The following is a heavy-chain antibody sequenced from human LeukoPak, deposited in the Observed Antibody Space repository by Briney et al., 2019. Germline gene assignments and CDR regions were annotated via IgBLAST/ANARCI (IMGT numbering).Heavy chain of an antibody. D-gene: IGHD4-17*01. CDR1: GGTFSSYA. Sequence: ASVKVSCKASGGTFSSYAISWVRQAPGQGLEWMGRIIPILGIANYAQKFQGRVTITADKSTSTTYMELSSLRSEDTAVYYCATPTKTTAEIWGQGTMVTVSS. V-gene: IGHV1-69*04. CDR3: ATPTKTTAEI. J-gene: IGHJ3*02. CDR2: IIPILGIA.